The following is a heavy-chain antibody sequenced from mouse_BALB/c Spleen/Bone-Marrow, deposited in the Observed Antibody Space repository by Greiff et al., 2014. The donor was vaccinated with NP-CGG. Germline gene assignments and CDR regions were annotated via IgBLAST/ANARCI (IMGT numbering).Heavy chain of an antibody. CDR3: ARDYYGSSHDY. D-gene: IGHD1-1*01. V-gene: IGHV1-82*01. Sequence: QVQLQQSGPELVKPGVSVKISCKASGYAFSSSWMNWVKQRPGQGLEWIGRIYPGDGDTNYNGKFKGKATLTADKSSSTAYMQLSSLTSVDSAVYFCARDYYGSSHDYWGQGTTLTVSS. CDR1: GYAFSSSW. J-gene: IGHJ2*01. CDR2: IYPGDGDT.